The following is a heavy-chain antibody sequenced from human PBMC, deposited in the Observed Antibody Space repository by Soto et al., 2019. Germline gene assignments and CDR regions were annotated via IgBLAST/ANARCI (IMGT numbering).Heavy chain of an antibody. CDR3: ARHGFYGDYSSNYFDT. Sequence: GESLKISCQGSGYSFANYWIAWVRQMPGKGLEYMGIIYPSDSNTRYSPSFQGQVTISADKSISTAYLQWSSLKASDTAIYYCARHGFYGDYSSNYFDTWGQGTLVTVSS. D-gene: IGHD4-17*01. J-gene: IGHJ5*02. CDR2: IYPSDSNT. V-gene: IGHV5-51*01. CDR1: GYSFANYW.